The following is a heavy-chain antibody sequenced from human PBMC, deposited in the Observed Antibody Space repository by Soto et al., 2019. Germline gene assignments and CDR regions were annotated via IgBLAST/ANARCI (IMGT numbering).Heavy chain of an antibody. CDR2: INPSGGST. V-gene: IGHV1-46*01. CDR1: GYTFTSYY. J-gene: IGHJ5*02. Sequence: ASVKVSCKASGYTFTSYYMHWVRQAPGQGLEWMGIINPSGGSTSYAQKFQGRVTMTRDTSTSTVYMELSSLRSEDTAVYYCARAQPAAMRSPYPNKWFDPWGQGTLVTVSS. CDR3: ARAQPAAMRSPYPNKWFDP. D-gene: IGHD2-2*01.